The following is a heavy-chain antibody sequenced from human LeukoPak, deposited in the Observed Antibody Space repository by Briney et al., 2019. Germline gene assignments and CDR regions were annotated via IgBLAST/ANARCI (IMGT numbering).Heavy chain of an antibody. V-gene: IGHV3-30*18. CDR1: GFTFSSYG. Sequence: PGRSLRLSCAASGFTFSSYGMHGVRQAPGKGLEWVAVISYDGSNEYYADSVKGRFTISRDNSKNTLYLQMNSLRAEDTAVYYCAKDLRSGNYATRFDYWGQGTLVTVSS. CDR2: ISYDGSNE. J-gene: IGHJ4*02. D-gene: IGHD1-26*01. CDR3: AKDLRSGNYATRFDY.